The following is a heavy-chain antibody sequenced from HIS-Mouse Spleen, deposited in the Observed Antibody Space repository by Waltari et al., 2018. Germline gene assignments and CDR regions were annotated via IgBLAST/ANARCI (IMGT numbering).Heavy chain of an antibody. CDR1: GFTFSSYG. V-gene: IGHV3-33*06. CDR2: IWYDGSNK. J-gene: IGHJ3*02. Sequence: QVQLVESGGGVVQPGRSLRLSCAASGFTFSSYGMHWVRKAPGKGVEGVAVIWYDGSNKYYADSVKGRFTISRDNSKNTLYLQMNSLRAEDTAVYYCAKASGPNAFDIWGQGTMVTVSS. CDR3: AKASGPNAFDI.